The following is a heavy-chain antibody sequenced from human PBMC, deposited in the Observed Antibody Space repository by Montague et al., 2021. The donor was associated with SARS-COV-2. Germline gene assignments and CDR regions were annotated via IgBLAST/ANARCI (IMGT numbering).Heavy chain of an antibody. CDR3: DSSGKYVV. V-gene: IGHV4-39*01. D-gene: IGHD3-22*01. CDR2: ILYGETN. J-gene: IGHJ4*02. CDR1: GDSVRENTHY. Sequence: SETLSLTCTVSGDSVRENTHYWGWVRQPPGKGLEWIGSILYGETNHYNPSLESRVTMSADTSKNQFSLKLNSDCVSTARSDYFDSSGKYVVWGQGTLVTVSS.